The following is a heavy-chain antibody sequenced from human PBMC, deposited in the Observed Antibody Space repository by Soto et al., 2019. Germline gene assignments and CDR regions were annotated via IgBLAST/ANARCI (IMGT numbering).Heavy chain of an antibody. D-gene: IGHD3-22*01. CDR1: GFSLSTSGVG. V-gene: IGHV2-5*01. Sequence: SGPTLVNPTQTLTLTCTFSGFSLSTSGVGVGWIRQPPGKALEWLALIYWNGDKRYSPSLKSRLTITKDTSKNQVVLTMTNMDPVDTATYYCARSYYYDSSGYYYGYFDYWGQGTLVTVSS. CDR3: ARSYYYDSSGYYYGYFDY. J-gene: IGHJ4*02. CDR2: IYWNGDK.